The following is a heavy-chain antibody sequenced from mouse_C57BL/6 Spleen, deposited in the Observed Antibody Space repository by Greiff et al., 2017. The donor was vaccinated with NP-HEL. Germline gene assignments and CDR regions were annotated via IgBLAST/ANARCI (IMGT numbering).Heavy chain of an antibody. V-gene: IGHV1-61*01. Sequence: VQLQQPGAELVKPGASVKMSCKASGYTFTSYWITWVKQRPGQGLEWIGNIYPSDSETHYNQKFKDKATLTVDKSSSTAYMQLSSLTSEDSAVYYCARWGLGYYAMDYWGQGTSVTVSS. CDR1: GYTFTSYW. J-gene: IGHJ4*01. CDR2: IYPSDSET. D-gene: IGHD3-1*01. CDR3: ARWGLGYYAMDY.